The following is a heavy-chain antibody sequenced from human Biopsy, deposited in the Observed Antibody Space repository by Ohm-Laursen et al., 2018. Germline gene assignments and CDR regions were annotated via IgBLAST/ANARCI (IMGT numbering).Heavy chain of an antibody. J-gene: IGHJ1*01. V-gene: IGHV1-24*01. Sequence: ASVKVSCNVSEYTLTELPIHWVRQAPGKGLEWMGGFDPEHGETLYAQKFQGRITMTRNTSISTAYMELRSLRSDDAAVYYCARGGSFLPSEYFHHWGQGTLVTVSS. CDR2: FDPEHGET. D-gene: IGHD3-16*01. CDR1: EYTLTELP. CDR3: ARGGSFLPSEYFHH.